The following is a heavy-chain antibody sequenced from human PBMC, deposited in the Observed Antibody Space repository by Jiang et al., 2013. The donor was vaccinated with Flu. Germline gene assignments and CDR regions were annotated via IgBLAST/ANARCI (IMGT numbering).Heavy chain of an antibody. Sequence: LLKPSETLSLTCAVYGGSFSGYYWSWIRQPPGKGLEWIGEINHSGSTNYNPSLKSRVTISVDTSKNQFSLKLSSVTAADTAVYYCARGTWTVSLGFDYWGQGTLVTVSS. CDR3: ARGTWTVSLGFDY. CDR2: INHSGST. J-gene: IGHJ4*02. CDR1: GGSFSGYY. V-gene: IGHV4-34*01. D-gene: IGHD3-16*01.